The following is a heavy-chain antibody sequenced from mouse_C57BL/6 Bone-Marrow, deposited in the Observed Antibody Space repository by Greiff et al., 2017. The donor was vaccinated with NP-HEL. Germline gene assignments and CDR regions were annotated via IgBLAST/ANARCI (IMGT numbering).Heavy chain of an antibody. CDR2: ILPSIGRT. CDR3: ARDYDGYYDWYFDV. CDR1: DSEVFPIAY. J-gene: IGHJ1*03. D-gene: IGHD2-3*01. Sequence: QVQLQQSGSELRSPGSSVKLSCKDFDSEVFPIAYMSWVRQKPGHGFEWIGGILPSIGRTIYGEKFEDKATLDADTLSNTAYLELNSLTSEDSAIYYCARDYDGYYDWYFDVWGTGTTVTVSS. V-gene: IGHV15-2*01.